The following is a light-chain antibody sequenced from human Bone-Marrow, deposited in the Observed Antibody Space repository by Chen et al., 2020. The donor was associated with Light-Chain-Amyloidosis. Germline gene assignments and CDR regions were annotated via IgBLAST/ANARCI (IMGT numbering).Light chain of an antibody. CDR2: EVT. V-gene: IGLV2-14*01. CDR1: SSDVCGDNH. Sequence: QSALTQPASVSGSPGPSITISCTGTSSDVCGDNHVSWYQQHPDKAPKLMIYEVTNRPSWVPDRFSGSKSDNTAALTISGLQTEDEADYFCSSYTITNTLVFRSGTRVTVL. J-gene: IGLJ1*01. CDR3: SSYTITNTLV.